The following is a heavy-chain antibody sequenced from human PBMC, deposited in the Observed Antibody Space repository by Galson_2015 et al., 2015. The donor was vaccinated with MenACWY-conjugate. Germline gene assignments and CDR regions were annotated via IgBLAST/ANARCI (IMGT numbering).Heavy chain of an antibody. CDR1: GDSISSKSYS. CDR3: SRARGTTGTDS. J-gene: IGHJ4*02. D-gene: IGHD1-1*01. Sequence: ETLSLTCTVSGDSISSKSYSWGWVRQPPGQGLEWIGTSYSSGNTHYNPSLKSRVTISVDTSESQFSLKLTSVTTADTAVYYCSRARGTTGTDSWGQGTLVSVSS. CDR2: SYSSGNT. V-gene: IGHV4-39*07.